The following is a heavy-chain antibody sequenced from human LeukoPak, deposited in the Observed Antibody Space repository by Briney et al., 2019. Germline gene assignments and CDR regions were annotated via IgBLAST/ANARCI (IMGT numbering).Heavy chain of an antibody. D-gene: IGHD6-19*01. CDR1: GFTFSSYS. J-gene: IGHJ4*02. V-gene: IGHV3-21*01. CDR3: ARDGDSSGWPQPFDY. Sequence: PGGSLRLSCAASGFTFSSYSMNWVRQAPGKGLEWVSSISSSSSYIYYADSVKGRFTISRDNSKNTLYLQMNSLRAEDTAVYYCARDGDSSGWPQPFDYWGQGTLVTVSS. CDR2: ISSSSSYI.